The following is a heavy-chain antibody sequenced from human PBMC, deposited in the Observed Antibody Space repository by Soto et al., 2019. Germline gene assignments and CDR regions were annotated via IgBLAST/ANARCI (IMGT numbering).Heavy chain of an antibody. V-gene: IGHV1-69*01. J-gene: IGHJ4*02. CDR3: TREGGDSGYAQSPFDY. Sequence: QVQLLQSGAEVKTPGSSVRVSCKTSGGTFTTFAVGWLRQAPGQGIQWIGGIIPLFASPHYAQKFRGRVTISADESTSTVYMELSGLTSDDTAVYYCTREGGDSGYAQSPFDYWGQGTLVTVSS. D-gene: IGHD5-12*01. CDR1: GGTFTTFA. CDR2: IIPLFASP.